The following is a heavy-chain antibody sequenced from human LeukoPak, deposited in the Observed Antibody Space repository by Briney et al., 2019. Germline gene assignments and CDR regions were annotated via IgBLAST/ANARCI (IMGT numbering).Heavy chain of an antibody. D-gene: IGHD3-22*01. CDR1: GASISSSSYY. CDR2: IYYSGST. CDR3: TRHPGYYDSSGYYVSAFDI. V-gene: IGHV4-39*01. J-gene: IGHJ3*02. Sequence: SETLSLTCTVSGASISSSSYYWGWIRQSPGKGLEWIGSIYYSGSTYFNPSLKSRVTMSVDTSKNHFSLKLTSVTAADTAVYYCTRHPGYYDSSGYYVSAFDIWGQGTMVTVSS.